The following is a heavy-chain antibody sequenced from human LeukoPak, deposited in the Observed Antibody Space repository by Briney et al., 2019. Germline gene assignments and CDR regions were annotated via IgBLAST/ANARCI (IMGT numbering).Heavy chain of an antibody. CDR2: IYYSGST. D-gene: IGHD3-10*01. V-gene: IGHV4-31*03. CDR1: GGSISSGGYY. Sequence: SQTLSLTCTVSGGSISSGGYYWSWIRQHPGKGLEWIGYIYYSGSTYYNPSLKSRVTISVDTSKNQFSLKLSSVTAADTAVYYCASGNSALGFGFDPWGQGTLVTVSS. CDR3: ASGNSALGFGFDP. J-gene: IGHJ5*02.